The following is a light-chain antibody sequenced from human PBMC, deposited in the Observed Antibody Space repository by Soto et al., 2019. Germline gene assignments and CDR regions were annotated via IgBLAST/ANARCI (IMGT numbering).Light chain of an antibody. CDR2: DAS. CDR1: QDIRSH. CDR3: QHYGSSLWT. Sequence: ENVLTQSPGTLSLSPGERVTLPCRASQDIRSHLAWYQQKPGQAPRLLIFDASSRATGIPDRFSGSGSGTDFTLSISRLEPEDFAVYYCQHYGSSLWTFGQGTKVDIK. J-gene: IGKJ1*01. V-gene: IGKV3-20*01.